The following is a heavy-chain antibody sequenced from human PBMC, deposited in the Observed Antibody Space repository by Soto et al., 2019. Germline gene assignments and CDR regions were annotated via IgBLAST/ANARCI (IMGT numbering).Heavy chain of an antibody. CDR1: GGSISSGGYS. CDR2: TYQSGSA. CDR3: AREYYGMDV. J-gene: IGHJ6*02. Sequence: TLSLTCPVSGGSISSGGYSWTWIRQSPGKGLEWIGYTYQSGSAYYNPSLKSRVTISVDRYKNQFSLNLTSVNAADTAVYYCAREYYGMDVWGQGTKVTVSS. V-gene: IGHV4-30-2*06.